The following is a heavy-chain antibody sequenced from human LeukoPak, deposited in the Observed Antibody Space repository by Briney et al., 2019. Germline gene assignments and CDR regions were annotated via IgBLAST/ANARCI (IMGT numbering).Heavy chain of an antibody. J-gene: IGHJ3*02. V-gene: IGHV3-21*01. CDR2: VGNASPYI. CDR1: GFTFSRYA. CDR3: ARGDDSQQRNDALDI. D-gene: IGHD3-16*01. Sequence: GGSLRLSCAASGFTFSRYAMHWVRQAPGKGLEWVSSVGNASPYIYYADSVKGRFTFSRDNAKNSLYLQMNSLRDEDTAVYYCARGDDSQQRNDALDIWGQGTMVTVSS.